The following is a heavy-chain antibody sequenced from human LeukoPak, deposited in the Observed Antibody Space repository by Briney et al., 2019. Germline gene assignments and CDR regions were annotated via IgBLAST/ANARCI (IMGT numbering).Heavy chain of an antibody. CDR1: GGSISSYY. Sequence: SSETLSLTCAVSGGSISSYYWSWIRQPPGKGLEWIGSIYYSGSTYYNPSLKSRVTISVDTSKNQFSLKLSSVTAADTAVYYCARHLTGDFTFDYWGQGTLVTVSS. CDR2: IYYSGST. CDR3: ARHLTGDFTFDY. V-gene: IGHV4-39*01. D-gene: IGHD3-9*01. J-gene: IGHJ4*02.